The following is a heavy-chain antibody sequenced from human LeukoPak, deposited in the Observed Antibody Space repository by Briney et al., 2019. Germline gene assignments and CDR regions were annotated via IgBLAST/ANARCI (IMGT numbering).Heavy chain of an antibody. V-gene: IGHV1-69*05. CDR2: IIPIFGTA. Sequence: ASVKVSCKASRGTFSSYAISWVRQAPGQGLEWMGGIIPIFGTANYAQKFQGRVTITTDESTSTAYMELSSLRSEDTAVYYCARAYFYYYYMDVWGKGTTVTVSS. J-gene: IGHJ6*03. CDR1: RGTFSSYA. CDR3: ARAYFYYYYMDV.